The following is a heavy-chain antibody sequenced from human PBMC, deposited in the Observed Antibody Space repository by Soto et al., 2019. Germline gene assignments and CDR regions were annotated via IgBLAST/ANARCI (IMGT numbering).Heavy chain of an antibody. V-gene: IGHV4-4*02. CDR2: IYLGGTT. CDR1: SGSISSANW. J-gene: IGHJ4*02. D-gene: IGHD1-1*01. Sequence: QVQLQESGPGLVKPSGTLSLTCAVSSGSISSANWWSWVRQPPGKGLEWIGEIYLGGTTNYNPSLKSRVTMSIDNYKNQFFLNLASVTAADTAVYYGARHLSTTGTRGFDSWGQGTLVTVSS. CDR3: ARHLSTTGTRGFDS.